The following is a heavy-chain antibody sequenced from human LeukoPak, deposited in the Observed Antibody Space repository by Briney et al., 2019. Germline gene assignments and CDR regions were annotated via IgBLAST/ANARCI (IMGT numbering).Heavy chain of an antibody. CDR2: ISGSGGST. D-gene: IGHD3-10*01. J-gene: IGHJ4*02. CDR3: ARVYYGSGSYPLLDY. CDR1: GFTFSSYA. Sequence: GGSLRLSCAASGFTFSSYAMSWVRQAPGKGLEWVSAISGSGGSTYYADSVKGRFTISRDNSKNTLYLQMNSLRAEDTAVYYCARVYYGSGSYPLLDYWGQGTLVTVSS. V-gene: IGHV3-23*01.